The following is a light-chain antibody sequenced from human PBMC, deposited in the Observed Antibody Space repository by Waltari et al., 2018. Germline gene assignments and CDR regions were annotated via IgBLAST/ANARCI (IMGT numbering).Light chain of an antibody. V-gene: IGKV3D-15*01. J-gene: IGKJ1*01. Sequence: EIVLTQSPATLSVSPGDRVTLSCRASQSVGTNLAWYQHSPGRAPRLLVYRASTRASYIPARFSASGSGTEFTLSISTLQSEDSAVFYCQQYNDWPRTFGQGTTV. CDR1: QSVGTN. CDR3: QQYNDWPRT. CDR2: RAS.